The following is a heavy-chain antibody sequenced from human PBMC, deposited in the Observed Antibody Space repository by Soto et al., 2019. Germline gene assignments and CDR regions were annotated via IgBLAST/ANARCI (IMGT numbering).Heavy chain of an antibody. CDR1: GYTFTGYY. J-gene: IGHJ6*02. CDR2: VNPNSGGT. D-gene: IGHD6-13*01. Sequence: ASVKVSCKASGYTFTGYYMHWVRQAPGQGLEWMGWVNPNSGGTNYAQKFQGRVTMTRDTSISTAYMELSRLRSDDTAVYYCATTTKGIAAAGAISYYYYYGMDVCGQGTTVTVYS. CDR3: ATTTKGIAAAGAISYYYYYGMDV. V-gene: IGHV1-2*02.